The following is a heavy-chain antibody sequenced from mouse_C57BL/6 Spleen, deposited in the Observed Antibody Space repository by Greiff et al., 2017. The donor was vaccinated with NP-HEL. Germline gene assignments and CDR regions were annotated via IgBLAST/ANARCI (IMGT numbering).Heavy chain of an antibody. CDR3: ARDTTVVGGYFDY. D-gene: IGHD1-1*01. CDR1: GYTFTSYW. CDR2: IHPNSGST. V-gene: IGHV1-64*01. J-gene: IGHJ2*01. Sequence: QVQLKQPGAELVKPGASVKLSCKASGYTFTSYWMHWVKQRPGQGLEWIGMIHPNSGSTNYNEKFKSKATLTVDKSSSTAYMQLSSLTSEDSAVYYCARDTTVVGGYFDYWGQGTTLTVSS.